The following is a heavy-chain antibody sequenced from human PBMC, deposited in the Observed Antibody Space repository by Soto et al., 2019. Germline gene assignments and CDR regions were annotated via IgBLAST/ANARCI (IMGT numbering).Heavy chain of an antibody. Sequence: SVKVSCKASGYTFTSYAMHWVCQAPGQRLEWMGWINAGNGNTKYSQKFQGRVTMTTDTSTSTAYMELRSLRSDDTAVYYCARAVAVAADFDYWGQGTLVTVSS. CDR3: ARAVAVAADFDY. D-gene: IGHD6-19*01. CDR2: INAGNGNT. V-gene: IGHV1-3*01. J-gene: IGHJ4*02. CDR1: GYTFTSYA.